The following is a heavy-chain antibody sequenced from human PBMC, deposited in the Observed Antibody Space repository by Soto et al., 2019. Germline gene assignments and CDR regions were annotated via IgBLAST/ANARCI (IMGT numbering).Heavy chain of an antibody. V-gene: IGHV4-59*12. CDR3: ARETISMLGGYDP. Sequence: PSETLSLTCTVSGGPINNYYWTWIRQPPGKGLEWIGYVHYSGNTNYNPSLKSRVTIFVDTSKNQFSLRLTSVTAADTAVYFCARETISMLGGYDPWGPGTQVTVS. CDR2: VHYSGNT. CDR1: GGPINNYY. J-gene: IGHJ5*02. D-gene: IGHD3-10*02.